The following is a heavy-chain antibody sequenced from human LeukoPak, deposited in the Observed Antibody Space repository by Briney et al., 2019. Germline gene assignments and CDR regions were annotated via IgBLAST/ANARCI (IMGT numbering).Heavy chain of an antibody. D-gene: IGHD6-19*01. V-gene: IGHV1-2*06. CDR2: INPNSGGT. Sequence: ASVKVSCKASGYTFTGYYMHWVRQAPGQGLEWMGRINPNSGGTNYAQKFQGRVTMTRDTSISTAYMELSRLRSDVTAVYYCARAGYSSGWYGSSFDYWGQGTLVTVSS. CDR3: ARAGYSSGWYGSSFDY. CDR1: GYTFTGYY. J-gene: IGHJ4*02.